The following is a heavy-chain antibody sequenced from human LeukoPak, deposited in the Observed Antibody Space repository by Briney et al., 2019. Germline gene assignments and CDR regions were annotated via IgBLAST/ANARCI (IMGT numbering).Heavy chain of an antibody. CDR3: ASSPRDYYDSSGYGY. J-gene: IGHJ4*02. Sequence: ASVKVSCKASGYTFTSYDINWVRQATGQGLEWMGWMNPNSANTGYAQKFQGRVTMTRNTSISTAYMELSSLRSEDTAVYYCASSPRDYYDSSGYGYWGQGTLVTVSS. CDR1: GYTFTSYD. V-gene: IGHV1-8*01. D-gene: IGHD3-22*01. CDR2: MNPNSANT.